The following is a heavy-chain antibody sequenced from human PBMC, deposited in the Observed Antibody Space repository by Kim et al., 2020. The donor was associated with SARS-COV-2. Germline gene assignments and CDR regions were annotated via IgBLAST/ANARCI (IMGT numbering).Heavy chain of an antibody. CDR2: IIPIFGTA. CDR1: GGTFSSYA. D-gene: IGHD1-1*01. Sequence: SVKVSCKASGGTFSSYAISWVRQAPGQGLEWMGGIIPIFGTANYAQKFQGRVTITADKSTSTAYMELSSLRSEDTAVYYCARENYNHSAFDIWGQGTMVTVSS. V-gene: IGHV1-69*06. CDR3: ARENYNHSAFDI. J-gene: IGHJ3*02.